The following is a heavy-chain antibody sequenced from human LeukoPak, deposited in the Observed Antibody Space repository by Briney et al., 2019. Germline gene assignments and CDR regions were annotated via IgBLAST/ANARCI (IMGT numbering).Heavy chain of an antibody. D-gene: IGHD3-9*01. CDR2: IYYSGTT. V-gene: IGHV4-39*01. CDR3: ARARYVNSFYAFDI. CDR1: GGSINTSRYY. J-gene: IGHJ3*02. Sequence: SETLSLTCTVSGGSINTSRYYWGWVRQPPGKGLEWIGSIYYSGTTFSDPSLQSRLTISVDTSKNQFSLKLTSVTAADTAVYYCARARYVNSFYAFDIWGQGTLVTVSS.